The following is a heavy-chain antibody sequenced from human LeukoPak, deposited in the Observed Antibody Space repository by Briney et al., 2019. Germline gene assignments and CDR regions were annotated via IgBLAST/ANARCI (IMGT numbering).Heavy chain of an antibody. D-gene: IGHD2-2*02. CDR1: GGSISSGGYY. V-gene: IGHV4-31*03. CDR2: IYYSGST. J-gene: IGHJ5*02. CDR3: ARYCSSTNCYKGGFDP. Sequence: SQTLSLTCTVSGGSISSGGYYWSWIRQHPGKGLEWIGYIYYSGSTYSNPSLKSRVTISVDTSKDQFSLNLSSVTAADTAVYYCARYCSSTNCYKGGFDPWGQGTLVTVSS.